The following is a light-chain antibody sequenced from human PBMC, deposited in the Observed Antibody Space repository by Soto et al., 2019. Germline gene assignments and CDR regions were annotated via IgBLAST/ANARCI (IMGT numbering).Light chain of an antibody. CDR1: QSISSW. CDR3: QQYNSYAPPYT. Sequence: DIQITQSPSTLSASVGDRVTNTCRASQSISSWLAWYQQKPGKAPKLLIYKASSLECGVPSRFSGSGSGTEFTLNIRSLQPDDFATYYCQQYNSYAPPYTFGQGTQLEIK. CDR2: KAS. J-gene: IGKJ2*01. V-gene: IGKV1-5*03.